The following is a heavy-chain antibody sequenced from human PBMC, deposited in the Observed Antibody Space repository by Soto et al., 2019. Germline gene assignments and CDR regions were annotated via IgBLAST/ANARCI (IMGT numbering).Heavy chain of an antibody. CDR2: IWYDGSNK. V-gene: IGHV3-33*01. D-gene: IGHD3-16*01. CDR1: GFTFSSYG. Sequence: GESLKISCAASGFTFSSYGMHWVRQAPGKGLEWVAVIWYDGSNKYYADSVKGRFTISRDNSKNTLYLQMNSLRAEDTAVYYCARDGVGGQGPYYFDYWGQGTLVTVSS. J-gene: IGHJ4*02. CDR3: ARDGVGGQGPYYFDY.